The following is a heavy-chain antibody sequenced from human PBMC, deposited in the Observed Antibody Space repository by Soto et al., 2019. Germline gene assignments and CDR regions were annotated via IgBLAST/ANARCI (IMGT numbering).Heavy chain of an antibody. Sequence: SVKVSCKSSGGTFSSHSINWVRQAPRQGLEWMGGIIPIFGPANFAKKFQGRVTITADESTTTAYMELSSLTSEDTAVYYCATGSFTSTGGRIGYHYNAMDVWGQGTTVTVSS. CDR3: ATGSFTSTGGRIGYHYNAMDV. D-gene: IGHD1-1*01. CDR2: IIPIFGPA. V-gene: IGHV1-69*13. CDR1: GGTFSSHS. J-gene: IGHJ6*02.